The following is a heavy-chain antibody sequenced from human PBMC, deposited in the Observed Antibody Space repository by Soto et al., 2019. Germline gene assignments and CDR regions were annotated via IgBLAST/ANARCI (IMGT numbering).Heavy chain of an antibody. CDR2: IFYSGST. CDR1: GDSISTASYF. Sequence: ETLSLTCTVSGDSISTASYFWAWIRQPPGKGLEWIGGIFYSGSTYYNPSLKSRVTISVDTSHNRFSLKLDSVSAADTAIYYCARADYYDSYSYYFLPSDFDFWGQGSLVTVSS. D-gene: IGHD3-22*01. J-gene: IGHJ4*02. V-gene: IGHV4-39*01. CDR3: ARADYYDSYSYYFLPSDFDF.